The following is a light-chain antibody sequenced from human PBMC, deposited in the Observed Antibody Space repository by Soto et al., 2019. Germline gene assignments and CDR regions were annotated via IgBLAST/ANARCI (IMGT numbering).Light chain of an antibody. CDR3: QQTYSNPRT. Sequence: DIQMTQSPSSLSASVGDRVTITCRASQSIRTYLNWYQQKPGKAPKFLIYAASTLQSGVPSRFSGSGSGTDFTLTISSLQPEDFATYYCQQTYSNPRTFGQGTKVEIK. CDR2: AAS. V-gene: IGKV1-39*01. J-gene: IGKJ1*01. CDR1: QSIRTY.